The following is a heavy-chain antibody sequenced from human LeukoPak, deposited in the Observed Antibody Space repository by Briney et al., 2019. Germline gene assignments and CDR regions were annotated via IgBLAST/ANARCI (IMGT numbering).Heavy chain of an antibody. Sequence: GGSLRLSCAASGFTFSSYSMNWVRQAPGKGLEWVSSISSSSSYIYYADSVKGQFTISRNNAKHSLYLQMTSLRAEDTALYYCARQNGGAEYGDYGHWGQGILVTVSS. CDR2: ISSSSSYI. V-gene: IGHV3-21*04. CDR3: ARQNGGAEYGDYGH. J-gene: IGHJ4*02. CDR1: GFTFSSYS. D-gene: IGHD4-17*01.